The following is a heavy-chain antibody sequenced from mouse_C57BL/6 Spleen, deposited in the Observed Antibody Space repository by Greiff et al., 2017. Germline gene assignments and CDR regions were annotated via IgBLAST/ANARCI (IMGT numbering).Heavy chain of an antibody. CDR1: GYAFSSSW. J-gene: IGHJ2*01. CDR3: ARYDYGGN. Sequence: VKLMESGPELVKPGASVKISCKASGYAFSSSWMNWVKQRPGKGLEWIGRIYPGDGDTNYNGKFKGKATLTADKSSSTAYMQLSSLTSEASAVYFCARYDYGGNWCQGTTLTVSS. D-gene: IGHD2-4*01. V-gene: IGHV1-82*01. CDR2: IYPGDGDT.